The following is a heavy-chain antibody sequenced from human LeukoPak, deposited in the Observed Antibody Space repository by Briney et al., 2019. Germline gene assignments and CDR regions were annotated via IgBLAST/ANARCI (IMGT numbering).Heavy chain of an antibody. J-gene: IGHJ4*02. Sequence: SETLSLTCTVSGGSISGYYWSWIRQPPGKGLEGIGYIFYSGSTNYNPSLKSRVTISVDTSKNQFSLKLSSVTAADTAVYYCARGEWDLLFDYWGQGTLVTVSS. CDR2: IFYSGST. CDR3: ARGEWDLLFDY. D-gene: IGHD1-26*01. V-gene: IGHV4-59*01. CDR1: GGSISGYY.